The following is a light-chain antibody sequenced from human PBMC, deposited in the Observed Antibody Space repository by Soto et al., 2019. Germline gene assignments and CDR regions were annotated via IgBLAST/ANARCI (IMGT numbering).Light chain of an antibody. J-gene: IGKJ2*01. CDR1: QSVSSY. CDR3: QQRSNWPLMYT. Sequence: EIVLTQSPATLSLSPGERATLSCRASQSVSSYLAWYQQKPGQAPRLLIYDASNRATGIPARFSGSGSGTDFTRTISSLEPEDFAVYYCQQRSNWPLMYTFGQGTKLEIK. CDR2: DAS. V-gene: IGKV3-11*01.